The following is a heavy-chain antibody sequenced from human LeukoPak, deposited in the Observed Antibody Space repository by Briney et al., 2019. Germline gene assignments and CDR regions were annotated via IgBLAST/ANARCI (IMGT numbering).Heavy chain of an antibody. CDR2: IYYSGSP. CDR3: AGGGSSVVVVAATYYYYGMDV. V-gene: IGHV4-59*01. J-gene: IGHJ6*02. D-gene: IGHD2-15*01. Sequence: KPSETLSLTCTVSGGSISSYYWSWIRQPPGKGLEWIGYIYYSGSPNYNPSLKTRVTISVDTSKNQFSLKLSSVTAADTAVYYCAGGGSSVVVVAATYYYYGMDVWGQGTTVTVSS. CDR1: GGSISSYY.